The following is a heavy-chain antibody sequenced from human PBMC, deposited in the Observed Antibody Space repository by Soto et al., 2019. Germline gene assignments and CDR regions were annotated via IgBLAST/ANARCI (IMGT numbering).Heavy chain of an antibody. CDR1: GFTFSNFA. Sequence: GGSLRLSCAASGFTFSNFAMNWVRQAPGKGLEWVSGISGSGGSTYYADSVKGRFTISRDNSKNTLYLQMNSLRAEDTAVYYCAKDRALRYFALYYFDYWGQGTLVTVSS. CDR2: ISGSGGST. V-gene: IGHV3-23*01. CDR3: AKDRALRYFALYYFDY. J-gene: IGHJ4*02. D-gene: IGHD3-9*01.